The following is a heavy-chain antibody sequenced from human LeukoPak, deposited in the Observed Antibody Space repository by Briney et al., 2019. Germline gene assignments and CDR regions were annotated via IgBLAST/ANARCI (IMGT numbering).Heavy chain of an antibody. CDR3: ARDIGDYGNDAFDI. CDR1: GFTFSSYE. Sequence: PGGPLRLSCAASGFTFSSYEMNWVRQAPGKGLEWVSYISSSGSTIYYADSVKGRFTISRDNAENSPYLQMNSLRAEDTAVYYCARDIGDYGNDAFDIWGQGTMVTVSS. CDR2: ISSSGSTI. J-gene: IGHJ3*02. V-gene: IGHV3-48*03. D-gene: IGHD4-17*01.